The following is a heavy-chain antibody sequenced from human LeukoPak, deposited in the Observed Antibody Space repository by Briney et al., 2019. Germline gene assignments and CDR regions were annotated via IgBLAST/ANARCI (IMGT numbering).Heavy chain of an antibody. CDR3: TRASYGSGSYSIFDY. D-gene: IGHD3-10*01. CDR1: GFTFGDYA. Sequence: GGSLRLSCTASGFTFGDYAMSWVRQAPGKGLDWVAFIRSKAYGGTTEYAASVKGRFTISRDDSKSIAYLQMNSLKTEDTAVYYCTRASYGSGSYSIFDYWGQGTLVTVSS. J-gene: IGHJ4*02. CDR2: IRSKAYGGTT. V-gene: IGHV3-49*04.